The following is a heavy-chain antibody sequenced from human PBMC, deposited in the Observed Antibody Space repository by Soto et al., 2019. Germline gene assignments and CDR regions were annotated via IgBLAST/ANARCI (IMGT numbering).Heavy chain of an antibody. V-gene: IGHV3-33*01. D-gene: IGHD4-17*01. J-gene: IGHJ6*02. Sequence: GGSLRLSCAASGFTFSSYGMHWVRQAPGKGLEWVAVIWYDGSNKYYADSVKGRFTISRDNSKNTLYLQMNSLRAEDTAVYYCARVMTTDYYYGMDVWGQGTTVTVSS. CDR3: ARVMTTDYYYGMDV. CDR1: GFTFSSYG. CDR2: IWYDGSNK.